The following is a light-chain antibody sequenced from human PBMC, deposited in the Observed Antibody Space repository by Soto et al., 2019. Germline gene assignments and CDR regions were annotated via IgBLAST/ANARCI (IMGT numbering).Light chain of an antibody. CDR3: QQYYSYPLT. CDR2: DAS. CDR1: QSISSW. V-gene: IGKV1-5*01. Sequence: DIQMTQSPSTLSASVGDRVTITCRASQSISSWLAWYQQKPGKAPKLLIYDASSLESGVPSRFSGSGSGTEFTLTISCXQSEDFATYYCQQYYSYPLTFGGGTKVDIK. J-gene: IGKJ4*01.